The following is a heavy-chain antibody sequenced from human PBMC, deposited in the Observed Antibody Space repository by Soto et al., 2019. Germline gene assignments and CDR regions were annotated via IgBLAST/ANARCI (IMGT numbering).Heavy chain of an antibody. Sequence: SSGTPSLTRAVSGYSISKTNWWGWIPQPPGKGLEWIGYFCYSGSTNINPSLKSRVTISIDTSKNQLSLKLSSVTAADTAVYYCARAPFYDILTPDYWGPGTRVTVAS. CDR3: ARAPFYDILTPDY. V-gene: IGHV4-28*03. J-gene: IGHJ4*02. CDR1: GYSISKTNW. D-gene: IGHD3-9*01. CDR2: FCYSGST.